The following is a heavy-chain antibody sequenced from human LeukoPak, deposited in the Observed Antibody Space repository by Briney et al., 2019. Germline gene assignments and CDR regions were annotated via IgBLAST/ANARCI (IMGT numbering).Heavy chain of an antibody. CDR3: AKGLANFDTSSNSRHFVY. V-gene: IGHV3-23*01. CDR1: GFTLIAYF. CDR2: ISGSGGNT. Sequence: PGGSLRHSPAASGFTLIAYFLRCVRQAPGKGLEWVSAISGSGGNTYYADSVKGRFTISRDNSRDTLYLKMNSLRAEDTAVYYCAKGLANFDTSSNSRHFVYWGQGTLVSVSS. D-gene: IGHD3-22*01. J-gene: IGHJ4*02.